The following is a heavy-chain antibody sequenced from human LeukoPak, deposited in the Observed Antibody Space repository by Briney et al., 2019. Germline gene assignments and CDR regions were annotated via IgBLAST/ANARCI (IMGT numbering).Heavy chain of an antibody. CDR3: ARDFRKQWLDPNYYYYGMDV. J-gene: IGHJ6*02. D-gene: IGHD6-19*01. Sequence: QPGGSLRLSCAASGFTFSGYAMSWVRQPPGKGLEWVSTIGGSGGDTYYADSVRGRFTIYRDNSKNTLYLQMNSLRAEDTAVYYCARDFRKQWLDPNYYYYGMDVWGQGTTVTVSS. V-gene: IGHV3-23*01. CDR2: IGGSGGDT. CDR1: GFTFSGYA.